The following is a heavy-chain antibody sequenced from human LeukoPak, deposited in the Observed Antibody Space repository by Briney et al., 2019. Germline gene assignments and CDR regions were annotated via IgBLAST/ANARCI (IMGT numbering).Heavy chain of an antibody. CDR3: AREVIAATSP. CDR2: INGDGSSG. CDR1: GFTFSSYW. V-gene: IGHV3-74*01. D-gene: IGHD6-6*01. Sequence: GGSLRLSCAASGFTFSSYWMHWVRQAPGKGLVWVSRINGDGSSGSYADSVRGRFTISRDNAKNTLYLQTNSLRAEDTAVYYCAREVIAATSPWGQGTLVTVSS. J-gene: IGHJ4*02.